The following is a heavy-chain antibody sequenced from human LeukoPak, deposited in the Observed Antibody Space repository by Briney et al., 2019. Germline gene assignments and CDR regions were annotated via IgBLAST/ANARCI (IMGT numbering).Heavy chain of an antibody. CDR1: GFTFSSYA. D-gene: IGHD5-18*01. J-gene: IGHJ4*02. Sequence: GGSLRLSCAASGFTFSSYAMSWVRQAPGKGLEWVSAISGSGGSTYYADSVKGRFTTSRDNSKNTLYLQMNSLRAEDTAVYYCAREPVDTAMVTPFDYWGQGTLVTVSS. V-gene: IGHV3-23*01. CDR3: AREPVDTAMVTPFDY. CDR2: ISGSGGST.